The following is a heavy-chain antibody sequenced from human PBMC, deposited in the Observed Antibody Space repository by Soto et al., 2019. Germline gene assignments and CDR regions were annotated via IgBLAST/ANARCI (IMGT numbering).Heavy chain of an antibody. CDR3: AKLYDFWSGYWFAYFDS. V-gene: IGHV3-23*01. Sequence: GGSLRLSCAASGFTFSSYAMSWVRHAPGKGLEWVSAISGSGGSTYYADSVKGRFTISRDNSKNTLYLQMNSLRAEDTAVYYCAKLYDFWSGYWFAYFDSWGQGTLVTVSS. CDR2: ISGSGGST. CDR1: GFTFSSYA. D-gene: IGHD3-3*01. J-gene: IGHJ4*02.